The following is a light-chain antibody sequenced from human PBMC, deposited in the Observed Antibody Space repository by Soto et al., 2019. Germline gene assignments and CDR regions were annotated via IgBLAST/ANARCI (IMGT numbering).Light chain of an antibody. CDR3: GTWDSSLKSVV. V-gene: IGLV1-51*01. Sequence: QSVLTQAPSVFAAPGQKVTISCSGTSSNVGSSFVSSYQKVPGTAPKLLIYDDNKRPSGIPDRFSGSKSGTSATLGITGLQTGDEVDYYCGTWDSSLKSVVFGGGTKLTVL. CDR2: DDN. CDR1: SSNVGSSF. J-gene: IGLJ2*01.